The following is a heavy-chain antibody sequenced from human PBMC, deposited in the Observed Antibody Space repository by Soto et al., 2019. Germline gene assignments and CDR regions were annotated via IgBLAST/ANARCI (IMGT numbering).Heavy chain of an antibody. J-gene: IGHJ4*02. CDR1: GGSFTSNNW. CDR2: IYRTGST. V-gene: IGHV4-4*02. Sequence: SETLSLTCAVSGGSFTSNNWWTWVRQPPGQGLEWIGEIYRTGSTNYNPSLKSRVTISLDKSENQFSLKVTSLTAADTAVYYCARRAPGTSVDYWGQGTLVTVSS. CDR3: ARRAPGTSVDY. D-gene: IGHD1-7*01.